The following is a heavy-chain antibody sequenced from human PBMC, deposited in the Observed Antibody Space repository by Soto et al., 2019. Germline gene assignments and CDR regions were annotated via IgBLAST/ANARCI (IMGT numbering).Heavy chain of an antibody. V-gene: IGHV1-69*04. CDR3: ARDKADCSGGSCYSVSVNGLDY. J-gene: IGHJ4*02. CDR1: GGTFSSYT. CDR2: IIPILGIA. Sequence: ASVKVSCKASGGTFSSYTISWVRQAPGQGLEWMGRIIPILGIANYAQKFQGRVTITADKSTSTAYMELSSLRSEDTAVYYCARDKADCSGGSCYSVSVNGLDYWGQGTLVTVSS. D-gene: IGHD2-15*01.